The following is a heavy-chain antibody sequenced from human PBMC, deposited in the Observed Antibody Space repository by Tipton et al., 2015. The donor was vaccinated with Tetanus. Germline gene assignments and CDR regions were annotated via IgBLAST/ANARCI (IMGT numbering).Heavy chain of an antibody. J-gene: IGHJ6*02. CDR2: INYYGTT. CDR3: ARDRGLTTGGGIGMDV. D-gene: IGHD4-17*01. V-gene: IGHV4-39*07. Sequence: TLSLTCTVSGGSINNGSFYWGWIRQPPGKGLEWIGNINYYGTTYYNPSLKTRVTISVDTSKNQFSLKLSSVTAADTAVYYCARDRGLTTGGGIGMDVWGQGTTVTVSS. CDR1: GGSINNGSFY.